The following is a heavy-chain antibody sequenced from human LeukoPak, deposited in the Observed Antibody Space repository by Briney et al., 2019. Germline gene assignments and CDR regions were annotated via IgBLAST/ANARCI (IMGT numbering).Heavy chain of an antibody. CDR3: TTDKAYCGGDCSRSIYYYYYMDV. Sequence: SETLSLTCTVSGGSISSYYWSWIRQPPGKGLEWIGYIYYSGSTNYNPSLKSRVTISVDTSKNQFSLKLSSVTAADTAVYYCTTDKAYCGGDCSRSIYYYYYMDVWGKGTTVTISS. V-gene: IGHV4-59*01. J-gene: IGHJ6*03. CDR1: GGSISSYY. D-gene: IGHD2-21*02. CDR2: IYYSGST.